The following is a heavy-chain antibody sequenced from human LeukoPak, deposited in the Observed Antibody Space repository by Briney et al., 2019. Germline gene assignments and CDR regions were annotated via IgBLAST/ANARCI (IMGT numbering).Heavy chain of an antibody. D-gene: IGHD3-10*01. CDR3: ARGWVYYGSGSYGY. V-gene: IGHV4-34*01. CDR1: GGSFSGCY. Sequence: PSETLSLTCAVYGGSFSGCYWSWIRRPPGKGLEWIGEINHSGSTNYNPSLKSRVTISVDTSKNQFSLKLSSVTAADTAVYYCARGWVYYGSGSYGYWGQGTLVTVSS. CDR2: INHSGST. J-gene: IGHJ4*02.